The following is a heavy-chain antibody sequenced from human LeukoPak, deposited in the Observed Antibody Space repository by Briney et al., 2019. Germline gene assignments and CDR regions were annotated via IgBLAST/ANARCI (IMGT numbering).Heavy chain of an antibody. CDR3: ARGVGDGIVVVVADTLDAFDI. J-gene: IGHJ3*02. Sequence: SETLSLTCTVSGGSISSSSYYWGWIRQPPGKGLEWIGSIYYSGSTYYNPSLKSRVTISVDTSKNQFSLKLSSVTAADTAVYYCARGVGDGIVVVVADTLDAFDIWGQGTMVTVSS. V-gene: IGHV4-39*01. CDR2: IYYSGST. CDR1: GGSISSSSYY. D-gene: IGHD2-15*01.